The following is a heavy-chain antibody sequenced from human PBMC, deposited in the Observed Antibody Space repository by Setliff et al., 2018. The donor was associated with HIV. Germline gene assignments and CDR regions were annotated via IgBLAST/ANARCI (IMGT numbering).Heavy chain of an antibody. D-gene: IGHD3-10*01. V-gene: IGHV3-48*04. Sequence: LRLSCAASGFTFSTYNMNWVRQAPGKELEWVAYIDTSSAIIHYANSVKGRFTISRDNSKYTMDLQMNSLRVDDTAVYYCAKFPVFKWFGERQGWFDLWGQGTLVTVSS. CDR1: GFTFSTYN. CDR3: AKFPVFKWFGERQGWFDL. CDR2: IDTSSAII. J-gene: IGHJ5*02.